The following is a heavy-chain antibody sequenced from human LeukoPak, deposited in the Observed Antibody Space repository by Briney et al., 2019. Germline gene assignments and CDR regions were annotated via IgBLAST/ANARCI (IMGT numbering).Heavy chain of an antibody. Sequence: GGSLRLSCAASGFTFSNYAMSWVRQAPGKGLEWVSTISGSGGSTYYADSVRGRFTISRDNSKNTLYLQMNSLRAGDTAVYYCAKDPARGYSVVSAFDIWGQGTMVTVSS. J-gene: IGHJ3*02. CDR1: GFTFSNYA. CDR2: ISGSGGST. CDR3: AKDPARGYSVVSAFDI. D-gene: IGHD2-15*01. V-gene: IGHV3-23*01.